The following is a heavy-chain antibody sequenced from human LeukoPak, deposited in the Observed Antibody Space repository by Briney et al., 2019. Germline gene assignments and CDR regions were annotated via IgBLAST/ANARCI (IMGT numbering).Heavy chain of an antibody. J-gene: IGHJ4*02. D-gene: IGHD1-26*01. CDR2: VYYSGST. CDR1: GGSISSYY. CDR3: ARGPGSGTYWAFDY. V-gene: IGHV4-59*01. Sequence: SETLSLTCTVSGGSISSYYWSWIRQPPGKGLEWICYVYYSGSTSYNPSLKSRVTISVDTSKNQFSLKLSYVTAADAAVYYCARGPGSGTYWAFDYWGQGTLVTVSS.